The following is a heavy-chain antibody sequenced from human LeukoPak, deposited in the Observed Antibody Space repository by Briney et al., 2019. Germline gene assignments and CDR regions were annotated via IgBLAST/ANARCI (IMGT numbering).Heavy chain of an antibody. CDR1: GFTFSSYA. J-gene: IGHJ1*01. CDR3: AKGHLGHDF. Sequence: GGSLRLSCAASGFTFSSYAMSWVRQAPGKSLEWVSAISNNGDTTYYRDSLKGRFTISRDNAKNTLFLQMNSLRAEDTAVYYCAKGHLGHDFWGQGTLVTVSS. V-gene: IGHV3-23*01. D-gene: IGHD3/OR15-3a*01. CDR2: ISNNGDTT.